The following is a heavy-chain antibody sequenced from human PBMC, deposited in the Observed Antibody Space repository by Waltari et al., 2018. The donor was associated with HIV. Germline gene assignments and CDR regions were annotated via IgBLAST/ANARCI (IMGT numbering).Heavy chain of an antibody. V-gene: IGHV4-61*01. CDR1: GGSVRSGSHS. D-gene: IGHD3-22*01. CDR2: IYYSGST. J-gene: IGHJ4*02. CDR3: ARDHHYYDSSGYYYRIVDF. Sequence: QVQLQESGPGLVKPSETLSLTCTVSGGSVRSGSHSWSWVRQPPGKGLAWIGYIYYSGSTNYNPSLKSRVTISVDTSKNQFSLKLRSVTAADTAVYYCARDHHYYDSSGYYYRIVDFWGQGTLVTVSS.